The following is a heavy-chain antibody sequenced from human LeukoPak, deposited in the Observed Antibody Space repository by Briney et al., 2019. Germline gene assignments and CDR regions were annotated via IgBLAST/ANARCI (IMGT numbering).Heavy chain of an antibody. D-gene: IGHD1-26*01. V-gene: IGHV3-7*03. CDR2: IKPDESRI. Sequence: SGGSLRLSCISSGLTYNRYWMGWLRQAPGKGLEWLAHIKPDESRIFYADSVKGRFAISRDNAKNSVYLQMNSLRAEDTAVYFCARLILWETSNAFDIRGQGTMVTVSS. J-gene: IGHJ3*02. CDR3: ARLILWETSNAFDI. CDR1: GLTYNRYW.